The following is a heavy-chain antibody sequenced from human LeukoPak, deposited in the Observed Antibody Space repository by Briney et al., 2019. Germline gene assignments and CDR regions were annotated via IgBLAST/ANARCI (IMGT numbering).Heavy chain of an antibody. D-gene: IGHD4-17*01. CDR3: ARHPNHYGDDAFDI. J-gene: IGHJ3*02. Sequence: GGSLRLSCAASGFTFSSYSMNWVRQAPGKGLEWVSSISSSSSYIYYADSVKGRFTISRDNAKNSLYLQMNSLRAEDTAVYYCARHPNHYGDDAFDIWGQGTMVTVSS. V-gene: IGHV3-21*01. CDR2: ISSSSSYI. CDR1: GFTFSSYS.